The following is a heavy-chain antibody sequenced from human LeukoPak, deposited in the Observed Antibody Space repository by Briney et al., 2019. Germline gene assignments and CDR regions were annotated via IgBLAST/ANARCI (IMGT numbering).Heavy chain of an antibody. D-gene: IGHD1-1*01. V-gene: IGHV3-7*01. Sequence: PGGSLRLSCAASGFTFSSYWMSWVRQAPGKGLEWVANIKQDGSEKYYVDSVKGRFTISRDNAKNSLFLQMNSLRAEDTAVYYCARVGGVTTGARNYCYYMDVWGKGTTVTVSS. CDR3: ARVGGVTTGARNYCYYMDV. J-gene: IGHJ6*03. CDR1: GFTFSSYW. CDR2: IKQDGSEK.